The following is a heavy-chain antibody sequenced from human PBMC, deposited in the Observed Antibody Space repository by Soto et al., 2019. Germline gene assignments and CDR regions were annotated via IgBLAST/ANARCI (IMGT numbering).Heavy chain of an antibody. Sequence: SETLSPTCTLAAGSIANYYWVWNRQPPGKGLEWIGHLYYMGSTYYRQALKSRVTISVDTSKGQFSLNLKYVTAADTAVYYCARDGGSGSYENWFDPWGQGILVTVSS. D-gene: IGHD3-10*01. V-gene: IGHV4-59*01. CDR2: LYYMGST. CDR1: AGSIANYY. CDR3: ARDGGSGSYENWFDP. J-gene: IGHJ5*02.